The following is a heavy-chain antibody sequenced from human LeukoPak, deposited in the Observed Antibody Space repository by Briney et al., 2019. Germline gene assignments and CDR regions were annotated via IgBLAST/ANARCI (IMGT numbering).Heavy chain of an antibody. CDR3: ARDSADCSGGSCYSAEYFQH. CDR2: ICAYNGNT. J-gene: IGHJ1*01. V-gene: IGHV1-18*01. Sequence: ASVKVSCKASGGTFSSYAISWVRQAPGQGLEWMGRICAYNGNTNYAQKVQGRVTMTTDTSTSTAYMELRSLSSDDTAVYYCARDSADCSGGSCYSAEYFQHWGQGTLVTVSS. CDR1: GGTFSSYA. D-gene: IGHD2-15*01.